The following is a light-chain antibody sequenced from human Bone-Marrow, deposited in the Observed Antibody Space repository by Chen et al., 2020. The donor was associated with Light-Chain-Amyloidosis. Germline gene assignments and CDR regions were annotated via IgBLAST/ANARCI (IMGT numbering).Light chain of an antibody. CDR1: NIGSTS. V-gene: IGLV3-21*02. Sequence: SYVLTQPSSVSVAPGQTATLACVGNNIGSTSVHWYQQTQGQAPLLVVYDDSDRPSGITERLSGSNSGNTATLPISRVEAGDEADYYCQVWDRSSDRPVFGGGTKLTVL. CDR3: QVWDRSSDRPV. CDR2: DDS. J-gene: IGLJ3*02.